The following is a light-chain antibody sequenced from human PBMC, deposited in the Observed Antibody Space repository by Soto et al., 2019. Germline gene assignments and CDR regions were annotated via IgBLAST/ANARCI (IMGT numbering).Light chain of an antibody. Sequence: EIVLTQSPATLSLSPGERATLFCRASQSIGTYLAWYQQKSGQAPRLLIYDASNRATGIPARFSGGGSGTDFILTVSSLEPEDFAVYYCQQRSNWPPTFGPGTKLEI. CDR3: QQRSNWPPT. CDR1: QSIGTY. V-gene: IGKV3-11*01. CDR2: DAS. J-gene: IGKJ2*01.